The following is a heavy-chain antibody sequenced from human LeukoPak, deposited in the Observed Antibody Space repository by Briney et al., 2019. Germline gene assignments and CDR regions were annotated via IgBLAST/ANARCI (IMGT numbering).Heavy chain of an antibody. D-gene: IGHD3-10*01. Sequence: GASVKVSCKASGGTFSSYTISWVRQAPGQGLEWMGRIIPILGIANYAQKFQGRVTITADKSTSTAYMELSSLRSEDTAVYYCAKVNQPRITRPSFDYWGQGTLVTVSS. J-gene: IGHJ4*02. CDR1: GGTFSSYT. V-gene: IGHV1-69*02. CDR3: AKVNQPRITRPSFDY. CDR2: IIPILGIA.